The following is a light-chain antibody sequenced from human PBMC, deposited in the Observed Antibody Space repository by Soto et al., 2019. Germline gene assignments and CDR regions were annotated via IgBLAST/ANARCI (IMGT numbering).Light chain of an antibody. Sequence: QSVLTQPPSVSGAPGQRVTISCTGSSSNIGAYDVHWYQHLPGTAPSLLIYANNNRPSGVPDRFSGSRSGTSASLAITGLQAEDEADYYCQSYDDIVRGSVFGGGTQLTVL. CDR3: QSYDDIVRGSV. CDR1: SSNIGAYD. J-gene: IGLJ2*01. CDR2: ANN. V-gene: IGLV1-40*01.